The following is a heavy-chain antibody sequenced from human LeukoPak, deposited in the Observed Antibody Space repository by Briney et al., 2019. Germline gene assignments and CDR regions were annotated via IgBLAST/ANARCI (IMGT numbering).Heavy chain of an antibody. Sequence: GASVKVSCKASGYTFTSYAMHWVRQAPGQRLEWMGWINPNSGGTNYAQKFQGRVTMTRDTSISTAYMELSRLRSDDTAVYYCARATVTYNWFDPWGQGTLVTVSS. CDR2: INPNSGGT. CDR3: ARATVTYNWFDP. CDR1: GYTFTSYA. J-gene: IGHJ5*02. V-gene: IGHV1-2*02. D-gene: IGHD4-17*01.